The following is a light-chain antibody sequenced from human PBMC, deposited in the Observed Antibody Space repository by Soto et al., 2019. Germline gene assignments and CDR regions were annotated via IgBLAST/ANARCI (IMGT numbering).Light chain of an antibody. CDR2: DVS. CDR1: SSDIGGYNH. J-gene: IGLJ1*01. V-gene: IGLV2-14*01. Sequence: QSALTQPASVSGSPGQSITISCTGTSSDIGGYNHVSWYQQHPGKAHKLMIYDVSNRPSGVSNRFSGSKSGNTASLTISGLQAEDEADYYCSSFTSTSTNYVFGTGTKLTVL. CDR3: SSFTSTSTNYV.